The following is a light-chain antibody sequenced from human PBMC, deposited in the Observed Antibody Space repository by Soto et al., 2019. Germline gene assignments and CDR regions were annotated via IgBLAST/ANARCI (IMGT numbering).Light chain of an antibody. CDR1: QSVSSSY. Sequence: EIVLTQSPGTLSLSPGERATLSCRASQSVSSSYLAWYQQKPGQAPRLLIYGASSRATGIPDRFSGSGSGTDFTLTISRLEPEEFAGYYCQQYGSSFGGGTKVEIK. V-gene: IGKV3-20*01. CDR3: QQYGSS. J-gene: IGKJ4*01. CDR2: GAS.